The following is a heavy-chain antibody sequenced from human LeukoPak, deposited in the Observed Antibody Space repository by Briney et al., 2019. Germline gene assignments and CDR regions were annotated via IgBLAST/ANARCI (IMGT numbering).Heavy chain of an antibody. CDR2: ISYDGSNK. V-gene: IGHV3-30*18. J-gene: IGHJ4*02. Sequence: GGSLRLSCAASGFTFSSYGMHWVRQAPGKGLEWVAVISYDGSNKYYADSVKGRFTISRDNSKNTLYLQMNSLRAEDTAVYYCAKDRIPFAYGSGSYFSDYWGQGTLVTVSS. CDR3: AKDRIPFAYGSGSYFSDY. D-gene: IGHD3-10*01. CDR1: GFTFSSYG.